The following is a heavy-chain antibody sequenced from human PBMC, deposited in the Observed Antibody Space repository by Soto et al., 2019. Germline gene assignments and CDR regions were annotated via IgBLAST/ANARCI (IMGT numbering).Heavy chain of an antibody. CDR3: AKDRWVTTRSFDF. CDR2: IGTVPDIT. D-gene: IGHD4-17*01. CDR1: GFKFSDYS. J-gene: IGHJ4*02. V-gene: IGHV3-48*02. Sequence: EVQLVESGGGFTQAGGSLRLSFEASGFKFSDYSFNWVRKGPGRGREGMAFIGTVPDITYYADSVKGRFAISRDNAENSVFLQMNSLRDEDTAVYYCAKDRWVTTRSFDFWGQGTLVAVS.